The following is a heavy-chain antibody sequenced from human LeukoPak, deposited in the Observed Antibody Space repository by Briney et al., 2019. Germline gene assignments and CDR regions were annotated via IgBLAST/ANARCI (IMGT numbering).Heavy chain of an antibody. D-gene: IGHD3-9*01. CDR3: ARGCCSVSGLYFEF. V-gene: IGHV3-7*03. J-gene: IGHJ4*02. Sequence: GGSLRLSCAASGFTFSNYFMGWVRQAPGKGLEWVANINKDGSGTSYADSVKGRFTISRDSAKNSLYLQMNGLRVEDTAVYYCARGCCSVSGLYFEFWGQGSLVTVSS. CDR1: GFTFSNYF. CDR2: INKDGSGT.